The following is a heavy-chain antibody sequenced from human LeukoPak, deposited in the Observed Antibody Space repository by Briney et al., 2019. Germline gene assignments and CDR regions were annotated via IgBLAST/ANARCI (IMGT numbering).Heavy chain of an antibody. Sequence: SETLSLTCTVSGASISSRSSFSAWIRQPPGKGLEWIGSFIYGGNTYYTPSLKSRVTISVDTSKNQFSLKLNSVTVADTAVYFCARDRRDGYNYDLDYWGQGTLVTVSP. D-gene: IGHD5-24*01. CDR3: ARDRRDGYNYDLDY. J-gene: IGHJ4*02. CDR1: GASISSRSSF. CDR2: FIYGGNT. V-gene: IGHV4-39*07.